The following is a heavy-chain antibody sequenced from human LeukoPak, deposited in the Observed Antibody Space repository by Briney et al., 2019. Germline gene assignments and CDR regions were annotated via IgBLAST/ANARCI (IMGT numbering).Heavy chain of an antibody. Sequence: SETLSLTCTVSGGTISSYYWSWIRQPAGKGLEWIGRIYTSGSTNYNPSLKSRITMSVDTSQNQFSLKLSSVTAADTAVYYCARDAVEYSYGYEYYFDYWGQGTLVTVSS. J-gene: IGHJ4*02. V-gene: IGHV4-4*07. CDR2: IYTSGST. CDR1: GGTISSYY. CDR3: ARDAVEYSYGYEYYFDY. D-gene: IGHD5-18*01.